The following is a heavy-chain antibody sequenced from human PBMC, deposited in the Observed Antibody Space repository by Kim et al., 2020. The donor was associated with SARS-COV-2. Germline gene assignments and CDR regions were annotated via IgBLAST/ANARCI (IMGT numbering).Heavy chain of an antibody. CDR3: ARLNAYGSGTYYYPDGLDI. CDR2: INTNTGNP. D-gene: IGHD3-10*01. J-gene: IGHJ3*02. V-gene: IGHV7-4-1*02. CDR1: GYNFTKYA. Sequence: ALVKVSCKASGYNFTKYAMNWVRQAPGQGLEWMGWINTNTGNPMYAQGFTGRFVFSLDTSVSTAYLQISSLKAEDSAFYYCARLNAYGSGTYYYPDGLDIWGQGTMVTVSS.